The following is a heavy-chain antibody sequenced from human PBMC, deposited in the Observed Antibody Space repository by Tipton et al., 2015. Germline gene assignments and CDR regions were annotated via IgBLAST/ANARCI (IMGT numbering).Heavy chain of an antibody. CDR1: AFTFEEHA. Sequence: LSLTCDMSAFTFEEHAMHWVRQAPGKGLEWVSGILHNSAMIGYADSVKGRFTISRDNAKNSLYLQMNSLRVEDSAVYYCAKDMTPGGADIWGPGTTVTASS. CDR2: ILHNSAMI. D-gene: IGHD3-10*01. V-gene: IGHV3-9*01. CDR3: AKDMTPGGADI. J-gene: IGHJ6*02.